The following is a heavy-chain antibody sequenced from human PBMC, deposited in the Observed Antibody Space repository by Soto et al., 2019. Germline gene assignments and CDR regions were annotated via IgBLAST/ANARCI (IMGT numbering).Heavy chain of an antibody. Sequence: GGSLRLSCAASGFTFSTYTIHWVRQAPGKGLEWVALISYDGSNNYYADSVKGRFTISRDNSKNTLYLQMTSLRAGDTAVYFCARGSQYYYDGSGPLDCWGQGTLVTVSS. CDR3: ARGSQYYYDGSGPLDC. J-gene: IGHJ4*02. D-gene: IGHD3-22*01. V-gene: IGHV3-30-3*01. CDR1: GFTFSTYT. CDR2: ISYDGSNN.